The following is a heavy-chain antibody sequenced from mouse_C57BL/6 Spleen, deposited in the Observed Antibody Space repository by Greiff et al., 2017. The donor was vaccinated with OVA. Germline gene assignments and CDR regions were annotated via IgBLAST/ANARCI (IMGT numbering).Heavy chain of an antibody. V-gene: IGHV2-2*01. D-gene: IGHD1-1*01. CDR1: GFSLTSYG. CDR2: IWSGGST. Sequence: VQRVESGPGLVQPSQSLSITCPVSGFSLTSYGVHWVRQSPGKGLEWLGVIWSGGSTDYNAAFISRLSISKDNSKSQVFFKMNSLQADDTAIYYWARRPYDYAMDYWGQGTSVTVSS. CDR3: ARRPYDYAMDY. J-gene: IGHJ4*01.